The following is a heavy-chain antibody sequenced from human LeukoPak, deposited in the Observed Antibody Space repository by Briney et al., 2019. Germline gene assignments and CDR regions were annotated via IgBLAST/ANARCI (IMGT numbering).Heavy chain of an antibody. CDR1: GGSISSYY. D-gene: IGHD4-17*01. CDR3: ARQMNTVTADY. Sequence: SETLSLTCTVSGGSISSYYWSWIRQPPGKGLEWIGSIFYSGSTYYNPSLNSRVTISIDTSKNQFSLRLSSVTAADTAVYYCARQMNTVTADYWGQGTLVTVSS. CDR2: IFYSGST. V-gene: IGHV4-59*05. J-gene: IGHJ4*02.